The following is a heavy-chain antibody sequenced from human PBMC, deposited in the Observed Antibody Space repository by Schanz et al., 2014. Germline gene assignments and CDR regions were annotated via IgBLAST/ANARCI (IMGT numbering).Heavy chain of an antibody. V-gene: IGHV3-48*04. CDR1: GFTFSDYS. CDR2: IRSSSTPI. J-gene: IGHJ3*02. CDR3: ARVALPGYSSPRDAFDI. D-gene: IGHD5-18*01. Sequence: EVQLLESGGGLVQPGGSLRLSCAASGFTFSDYSMNWVRQAPGKGPEWVSYIRSSSTPIYYAESVKGRFTISRDNAKNSLYLQMNGLRAEDTAVYYCARVALPGYSSPRDAFDIWGQGTMVTVSS.